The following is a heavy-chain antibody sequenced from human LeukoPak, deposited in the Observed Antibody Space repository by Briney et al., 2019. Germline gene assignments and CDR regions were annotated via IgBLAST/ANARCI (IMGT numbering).Heavy chain of an antibody. V-gene: IGHV1-69*05. CDR2: IIPIFGTA. D-gene: IGHD6-13*01. J-gene: IGHJ6*03. CDR3: ARGSAAAILDV. Sequence: ASVKVSCKASGGTFSSYAISWVRQAPGQGLEWMLGIIPIFGTANYAQKFQGRVTITTDESTSTAYMERSRLNYEDTDVYYCARGSAAAILDVWGKGPTVTVP. CDR1: GGTFSSYA.